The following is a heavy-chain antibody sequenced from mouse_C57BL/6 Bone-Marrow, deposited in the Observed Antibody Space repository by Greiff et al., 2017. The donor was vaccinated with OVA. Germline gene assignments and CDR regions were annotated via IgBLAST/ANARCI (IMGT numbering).Heavy chain of an antibody. Sequence: EVKLVESGGGLVQPGGSLSLSCAASGFTFTDYYMSWVRQPPGKALEWLGFIRNKANGYTTEYSASVKGRFTISRDNSQSILYLQMNALRAEDSATYYCARYYYGKEDWYFDVWGTGTTVTVSS. CDR3: ARYYYGKEDWYFDV. CDR1: GFTFTDYY. J-gene: IGHJ1*03. D-gene: IGHD2-1*01. CDR2: IRNKANGYTT. V-gene: IGHV7-3*01.